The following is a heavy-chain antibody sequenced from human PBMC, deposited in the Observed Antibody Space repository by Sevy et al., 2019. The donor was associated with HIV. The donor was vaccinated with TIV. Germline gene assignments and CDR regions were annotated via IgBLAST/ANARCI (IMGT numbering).Heavy chain of an antibody. Sequence: GGSLRLSCAASGFTFSSYAIHWVRQTPGKGLEWVAGISYDGNNKYYSDTVKGRFTVSSDNSKNTLYAQMNSLRAEDTAVYYCAKDHNFRSEAGFLHHWGQGTLVTVSS. V-gene: IGHV3-30*14. CDR1: GFTFSSYA. J-gene: IGHJ1*01. CDR3: AKDHNFRSEAGFLHH. CDR2: ISYDGNNK.